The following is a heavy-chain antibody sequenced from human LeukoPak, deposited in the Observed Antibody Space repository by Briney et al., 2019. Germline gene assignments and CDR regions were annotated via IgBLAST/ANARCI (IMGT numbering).Heavy chain of an antibody. D-gene: IGHD3-22*01. CDR3: AKEGGYYRETFDY. Sequence: GGSLRLSCAASGFTFSSYWMHWVRQAPGKGLVWLSRISIDGSSTTYADSVKGRFTISRDNAKNTLYLHMNSLRAEDTAVYYCAKEGGYYRETFDYWGPGTLVTVSS. V-gene: IGHV3-74*01. J-gene: IGHJ4*02. CDR1: GFTFSSYW. CDR2: ISIDGSST.